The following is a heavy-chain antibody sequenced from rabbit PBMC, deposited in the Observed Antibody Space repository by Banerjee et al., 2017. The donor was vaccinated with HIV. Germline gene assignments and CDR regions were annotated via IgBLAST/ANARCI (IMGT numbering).Heavy chain of an antibody. Sequence: QEQLVESGGGLVQPEGSLTLTCKASGFDFSSDAMCWVRQAPGKGLEWIACIYAGASGNTYYSSWAKGRFTISKTSSTTVTLQMTSLTAADTATYFCARSTVLSYYGFNPWGQGTLVTVS. V-gene: IGHV1S45*01. J-gene: IGHJ2*01. D-gene: IGHD8-1*01. CDR3: ARSTVLSYYGFNP. CDR1: GFDFSSDA. CDR2: IYAGASGNT.